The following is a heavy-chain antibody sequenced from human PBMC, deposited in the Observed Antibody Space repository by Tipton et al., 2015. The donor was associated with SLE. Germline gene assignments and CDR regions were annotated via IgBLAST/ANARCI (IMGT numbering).Heavy chain of an antibody. CDR2: IYYSGST. Sequence: TLSLTCTVSGGSISSSSYYWGWIRQPPGKGLEWIGSIYYSGSTYYNPSLKSRVTISVDTSKNQFSLKLSSVTAADTAVYYCVRDHTPYHDSWSGYPWADYFAYWGQGTLVTVSP. D-gene: IGHD3-3*01. V-gene: IGHV4-39*07. CDR3: VRDHTPYHDSWSGYPWADYFAY. J-gene: IGHJ4*02. CDR1: GGSISSSSYY.